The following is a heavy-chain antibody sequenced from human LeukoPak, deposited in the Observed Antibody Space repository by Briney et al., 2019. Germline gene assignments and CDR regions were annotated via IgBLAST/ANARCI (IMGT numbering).Heavy chain of an antibody. CDR3: ARVVRELYYYYYMDV. CDR2: IYYSGST. Sequence: SETLSLTCTVSGDSISSYYWSWIRQPPGKGLEWIGYIYYSGSTKYNPSLKSRVTISLDTSKTQFSLKLSSVTAADTAVYYCARVVRELYYYYYMDVWGKGTTVTISS. J-gene: IGHJ6*03. D-gene: IGHD1-26*01. CDR1: GDSISSYY. V-gene: IGHV4-59*12.